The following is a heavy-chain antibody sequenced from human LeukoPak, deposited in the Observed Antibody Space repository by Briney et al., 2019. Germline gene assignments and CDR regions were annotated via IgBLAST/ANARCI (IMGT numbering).Heavy chain of an antibody. J-gene: IGHJ4*02. CDR1: GFTFSSYG. Sequence: GRSLRLSCAASGFTFSSYGMHWVRQAPGKGLEWVAVISYDGSNKYYADSVKGRFTISRDNSKNTLYLQMNSLRAEDTAVYYCAKVLDYGGNAGDYWGQGTLVTVSP. CDR2: ISYDGSNK. V-gene: IGHV3-30*18. CDR3: AKVLDYGGNAGDY. D-gene: IGHD4-23*01.